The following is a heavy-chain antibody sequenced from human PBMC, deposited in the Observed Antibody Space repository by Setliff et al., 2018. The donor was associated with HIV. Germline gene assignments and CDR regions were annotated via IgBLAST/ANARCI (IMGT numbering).Heavy chain of an antibody. J-gene: IGHJ2*01. CDR2: IWYDGSNK. CDR1: GCTFSSYG. V-gene: IGHV3-30*02. D-gene: IGHD4-17*01. Sequence: GGSLRLSCAASGCTFSSYGIHWVRQAPGKGLEWVAVIWYDGSNKYYADSVKGRFTISRDNSKNTLYLQMNSLRAEDTAVYYCAKAMGYGDYDWYFDLWGRGTLVTVSS. CDR3: AKAMGYGDYDWYFDL.